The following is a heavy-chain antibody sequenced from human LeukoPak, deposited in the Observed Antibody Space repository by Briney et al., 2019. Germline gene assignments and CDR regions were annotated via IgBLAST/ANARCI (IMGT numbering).Heavy chain of an antibody. V-gene: IGHV3-48*01. Sequence: PGGSLRLSCAASGFTFSSYSMNWVRQTPGKGLEWISYISPVKNTIYYADSVKGRFTISRDNAKNSLDLQMNSLRAEDTAVYYCARESDRHHDLWSGYLALDYWGQGTPVTVSS. D-gene: IGHD3-3*01. CDR3: ARESDRHHDLWSGYLALDY. CDR1: GFTFSSYS. J-gene: IGHJ4*02. CDR2: ISPVKNTI.